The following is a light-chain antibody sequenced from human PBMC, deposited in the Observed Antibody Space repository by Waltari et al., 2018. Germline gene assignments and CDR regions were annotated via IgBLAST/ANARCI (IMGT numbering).Light chain of an antibody. CDR2: EGS. CDR3: CSYAGSSTPNWV. V-gene: IGLV2-23*01. J-gene: IGLJ3*02. CDR1: SSDVGSYNL. Sequence: QSALTQPASVSGSPGQSITISCTGTSSDVGSYNLVSWYQQHPGKAPKLMIYEGSKRHSGVSNRFSGSKSGNTASLTISGLQAEDEADYYCCSYAGSSTPNWVFGGGTKLTVL.